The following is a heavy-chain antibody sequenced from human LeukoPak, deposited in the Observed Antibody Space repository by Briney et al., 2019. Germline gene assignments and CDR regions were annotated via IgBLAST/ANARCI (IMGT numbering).Heavy chain of an antibody. CDR3: ARGAGMSGSYRNYYYYGMDV. CDR1: GFIVSNNY. CDR2: IYSGGGT. D-gene: IGHD1-26*01. V-gene: IGHV3-53*01. Sequence: GGSLRLSCAASGFIVSNNYMSWVRQAPGRGLEWVSVIYSGGGTHYADTVKGRFTISRDISKNTLYLQMNSLRAEDTAVYYCARGAGMSGSYRNYYYYGMDVWGQGTTVTVSS. J-gene: IGHJ6*02.